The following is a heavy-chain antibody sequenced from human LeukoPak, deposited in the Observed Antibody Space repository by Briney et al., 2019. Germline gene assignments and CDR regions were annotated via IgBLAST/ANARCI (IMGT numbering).Heavy chain of an antibody. CDR1: GYTFTGYY. V-gene: IGHV1-2*02. CDR2: INPNSGGT. J-gene: IGHJ5*02. Sequence: GASVKVSCKASGYTFTGYYMHWARQAPGQGLEWMGWINPNSGGTNYAQKFQGRVTMTRDTSISTAYMELSRLRSDDTAVYYCARDPSMIVGFDPWGQGTLVTVSS. CDR3: ARDPSMIVGFDP. D-gene: IGHD3-22*01.